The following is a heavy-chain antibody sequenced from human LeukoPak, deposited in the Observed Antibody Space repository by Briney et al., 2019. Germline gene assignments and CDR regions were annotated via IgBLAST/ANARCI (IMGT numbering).Heavy chain of an antibody. J-gene: IGHJ4*02. CDR1: GFTFSTYS. CDR2: ICGGGGCT. V-gene: IGHV3-23*01. Sequence: GGSLRLSCAASGFTFSTYSMNWVRQAPGKGLEWVSAICGGGGCTYYADSVKGRFTISRDNSKNTLYLQMNRLRAEDTAVYSCASGSYHRFDYWGQGALVTVSS. CDR3: ASGSYHRFDY. D-gene: IGHD1-26*01.